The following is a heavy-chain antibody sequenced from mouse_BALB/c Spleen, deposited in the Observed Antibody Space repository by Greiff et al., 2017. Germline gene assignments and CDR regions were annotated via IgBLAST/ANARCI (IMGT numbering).Heavy chain of an antibody. V-gene: IGHV5-17*02. J-gene: IGHJ4*01. Sequence: EVQRVESGGGLVQPGGSRKLSCAASGFTFSSFGMHWVRQAPEKGLEWVAYISSGSSTIYYADTVKGRFTISRDNPKNTLFLQMTSLRSEDTAMYYCARAPYYYGSPYAMDYWGQGTSVTVSS. CDR1: GFTFSSFG. D-gene: IGHD1-1*01. CDR2: ISSGSSTI. CDR3: ARAPYYYGSPYAMDY.